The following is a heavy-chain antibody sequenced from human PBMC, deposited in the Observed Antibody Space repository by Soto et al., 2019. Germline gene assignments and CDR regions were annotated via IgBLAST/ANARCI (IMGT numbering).Heavy chain of an antibody. V-gene: IGHV1-69*01. Sequence: QVQLVQSGAEVKKPGSSVKVSCKASGGTFSSYAISWVRQAPGQGLEWMGGIIPIFGTANYAQKFQCRVTITADESTSTAYMELSSLRSEDTAVYYCARRYCSGGSCPGNWFDPWGQGTLVTVSS. J-gene: IGHJ5*02. D-gene: IGHD2-15*01. CDR3: ARRYCSGGSCPGNWFDP. CDR1: GGTFSSYA. CDR2: IIPIFGTA.